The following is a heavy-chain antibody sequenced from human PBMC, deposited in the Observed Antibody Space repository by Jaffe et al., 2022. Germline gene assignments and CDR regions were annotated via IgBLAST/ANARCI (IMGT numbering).Heavy chain of an antibody. CDR3: ARDYSADYGDYTQQLGD. J-gene: IGHJ4*02. D-gene: IGHD4-17*01. Sequence: EVQLVESGGGLVQPGGSLRLSCAASGFTFSSYSMNWVRQAPGKGLEWVSYISSSSSTIYYADSVKGRFTISRDNAKNSLYLQMNSLRAEDTAVYYCARDYSADYGDYTQQLGDWGQGTLVTVSS. CDR2: ISSSSSTI. CDR1: GFTFSSYS. V-gene: IGHV3-48*01.